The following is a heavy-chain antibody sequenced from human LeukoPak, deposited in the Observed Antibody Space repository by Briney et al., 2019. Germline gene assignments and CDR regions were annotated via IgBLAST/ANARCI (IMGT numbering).Heavy chain of an antibody. Sequence: GGSLRLSCAASGFTFSTYSMNWVRQAPGKGLEWVSVISGSGSSTYYADSVRGRFTISRDNSKNTLYLQMNSLRAEDTAVYYCAKVISGSYSALWDWGQGTLVTVSS. V-gene: IGHV3-23*01. CDR3: AKVISGSYSALWD. CDR2: ISGSGSST. J-gene: IGHJ4*02. D-gene: IGHD1-26*01. CDR1: GFTFSTYS.